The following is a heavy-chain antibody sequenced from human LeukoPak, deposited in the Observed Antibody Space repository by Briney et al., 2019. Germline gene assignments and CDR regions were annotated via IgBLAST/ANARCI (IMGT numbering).Heavy chain of an antibody. CDR1: GGSISSGGYY. CDR3: ARGNGDYGAPYWYFDL. V-gene: IGHV4-31*03. J-gene: IGHJ2*01. D-gene: IGHD4-17*01. Sequence: SQTLSLTCTVSGGSISSGGYYWSWIRQHPEKGLEWIGYIYYSGSTYYNPSLKSRVTISVDTSKNQFSLKLSSVTAADTAVYYCARGNGDYGAPYWYFDLWGRGTLVTVSS. CDR2: IYYSGST.